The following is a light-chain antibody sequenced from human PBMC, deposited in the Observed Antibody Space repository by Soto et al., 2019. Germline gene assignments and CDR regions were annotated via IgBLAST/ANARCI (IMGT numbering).Light chain of an antibody. CDR2: GAS. CDR1: QSVSSN. J-gene: IGKJ1*01. V-gene: IGKV3-15*01. CDR3: QQYHNWPPWT. Sequence: EIVMTQSPATLSVSPGEGATLSCRASQSVSSNLAWYQQRPGQAPRLLIYGASTRATDIPARFSGSGSATEFTLTISSLQSEDFAVYYCQQYHNWPPWTFGQGTKVEIK.